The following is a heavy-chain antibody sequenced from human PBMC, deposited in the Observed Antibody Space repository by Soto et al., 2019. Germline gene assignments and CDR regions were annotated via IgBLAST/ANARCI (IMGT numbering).Heavy chain of an antibody. D-gene: IGHD3-22*01. CDR2: IYYSGST. J-gene: IGHJ3*02. CDR1: GGSISSGDYY. CDR3: AREGNYDSVGYYRGNAFDI. Sequence: SETLSPTCSVSGGSISSGDYYWSWIRQPPGKGLEWIGFIYYSGSTYYNPSLKSRVTISLDTSRNLFSLNLSSVTAADTAVYYCAREGNYDSVGYYRGNAFDIWGQGTMVTVSS. V-gene: IGHV4-30-4*01.